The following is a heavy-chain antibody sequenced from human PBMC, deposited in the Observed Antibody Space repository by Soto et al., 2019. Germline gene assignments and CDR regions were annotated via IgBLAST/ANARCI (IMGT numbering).Heavy chain of an antibody. CDR1: GGTFSSYA. CDR3: ASTMAGQLGPPLVFTFDY. D-gene: IGHD6-6*01. V-gene: IGHV1-69*01. CDR2: IIPIFGTA. J-gene: IGHJ4*02. Sequence: QVQLVQSGAEVKKPGSSVKVSCKASGGTFSSYAISWVRQAPGQGLEWMGGIIPIFGTANYAQKFQGRVTITADESTSTAYMELSSLRSEDTAVYYCASTMAGQLGPPLVFTFDYWGQGTLVTVSS.